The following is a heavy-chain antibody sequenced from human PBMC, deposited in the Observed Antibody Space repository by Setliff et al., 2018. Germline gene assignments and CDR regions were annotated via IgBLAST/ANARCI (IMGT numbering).Heavy chain of an antibody. Sequence: GGSLRLFCAASGFTFSSYWMSWVRQIPGKGLEWVSAICGGCSDRHYADSVKGRFTISRDDADSSLYLYMNSLRVDDTAVYFCASRIGGSPYWGQGTLVTVSS. V-gene: IGHV3-21*01. CDR1: GFTFSSYW. CDR3: ASRIGGSPY. CDR2: ICGGCSDR. D-gene: IGHD1-26*01. J-gene: IGHJ4*02.